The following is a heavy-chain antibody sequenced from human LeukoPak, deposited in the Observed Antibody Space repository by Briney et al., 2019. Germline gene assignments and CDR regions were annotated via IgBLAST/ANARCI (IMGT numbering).Heavy chain of an antibody. D-gene: IGHD6-19*01. J-gene: IGHJ3*02. Sequence: GGSLRLSCAASGFPFSSYWMSWVRQAPGKGLEWVANIKQDGSEKYYVDSVKGRFTISRDNAKNSLYLQMNSLRAEDTAVYYCARNDDSGWHDAFDIWGQGTMVTVSS. V-gene: IGHV3-7*01. CDR3: ARNDDSGWHDAFDI. CDR1: GFPFSSYW. CDR2: IKQDGSEK.